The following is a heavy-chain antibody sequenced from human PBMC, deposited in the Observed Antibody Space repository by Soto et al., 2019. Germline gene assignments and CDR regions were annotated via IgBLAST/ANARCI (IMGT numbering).Heavy chain of an antibody. V-gene: IGHV1-69*06. CDR3: AREEDYLYFNYSGFDAFDI. D-gene: IGHD4-4*01. J-gene: IGHJ3*02. CDR2: IIPIFGTA. Sequence: SVKVSCKASGGTFSSYAISWVRQAPGQGLEWMGGIIPIFGTANYAQKFQGRVTITADKSTSTAYMELSSLRSEDTAVYYCAREEDYLYFNYSGFDAFDIWGQGTMVTVSS. CDR1: GGTFSSYA.